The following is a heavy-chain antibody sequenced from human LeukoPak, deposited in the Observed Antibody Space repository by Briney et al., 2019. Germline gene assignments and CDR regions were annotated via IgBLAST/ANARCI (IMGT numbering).Heavy chain of an antibody. CDR2: IYSGGST. Sequence: GGSLRLSCAASEFSVSSNYMSWVRQAPGKGLEWVSVIYSGGSTYYTDSVKGRFTISRDSSKNTVYLQMNNLRVEDTAVYYCAVGTGSGTYYYMDVWGKGTTVTISS. CDR1: EFSVSSNY. V-gene: IGHV3-53*01. D-gene: IGHD3-10*01. CDR3: AVGTGSGTYYYMDV. J-gene: IGHJ6*03.